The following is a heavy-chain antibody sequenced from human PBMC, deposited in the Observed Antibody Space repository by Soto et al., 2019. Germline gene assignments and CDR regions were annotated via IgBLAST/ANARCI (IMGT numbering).Heavy chain of an antibody. D-gene: IGHD5-12*01. Sequence: SETLSLTCTVSGGSISSSSYFWGWIRQPPGKGLEWIGNIHYRGSTYYNASLKSRVTISVDTSKNQFSLRLSSVTAADSAVYSCARGIGYYFDSWGQGTLVTVSS. CDR1: GGSISSSSYF. CDR2: IHYRGST. V-gene: IGHV4-39*01. CDR3: ARGIGYYFDS. J-gene: IGHJ4*02.